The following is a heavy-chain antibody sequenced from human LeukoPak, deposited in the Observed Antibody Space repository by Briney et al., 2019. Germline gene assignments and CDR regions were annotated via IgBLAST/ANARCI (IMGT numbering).Heavy chain of an antibody. D-gene: IGHD5-12*01. V-gene: IGHV1-69*04. J-gene: IGHJ4*02. CDR3: ARCGYSSPSIKEVCYFDY. CDR1: GGTFSGYA. CDR2: IIPILGMA. Sequence: SVKVSCKASGGTFSGYAISWVRQAPGQGLEWMGRIIPILGMADYAQKFQGRVTITADKSTSTAYMELSSLRSEDTAVYCCARCGYSSPSIKEVCYFDYWGQGTLVTVSS.